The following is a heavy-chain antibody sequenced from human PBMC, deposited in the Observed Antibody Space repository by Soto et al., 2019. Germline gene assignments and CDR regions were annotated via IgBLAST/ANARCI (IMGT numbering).Heavy chain of an antibody. D-gene: IGHD2-15*01. Sequence: PGGSLRLSCAASGFTFSDYYMSWIRQAPGKGLEWVSYISSSGSTIYYADSVKGRFTISRDNAKNSLYLQMNSLRAEDTAVYYCARDRAGLGYCSGGSCYPFYYYYGMDVWGQGTTVTVSS. CDR3: ARDRAGLGYCSGGSCYPFYYYYGMDV. V-gene: IGHV3-11*01. J-gene: IGHJ6*02. CDR2: ISSSGSTI. CDR1: GFTFSDYY.